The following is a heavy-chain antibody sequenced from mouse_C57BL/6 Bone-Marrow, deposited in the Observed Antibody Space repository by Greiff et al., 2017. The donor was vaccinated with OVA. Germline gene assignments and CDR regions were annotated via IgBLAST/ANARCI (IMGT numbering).Heavy chain of an antibody. CDR2: ISDGGSYT. V-gene: IGHV5-4*01. J-gene: IGHJ4*01. Sequence: EVQLVESGGGLVKPGGSLKLSCAASGFTFSSYAMSWVRQTPEKRLEWVATISDGGSYTYYPDNVKGRFTISRDNAKNNLYLQMSHLKSEDTAMYYCAREGVTTWVGYAMDYWGQGTSVTVSS. CDR3: AREGVTTWVGYAMDY. CDR1: GFTFSSYA. D-gene: IGHD2-2*01.